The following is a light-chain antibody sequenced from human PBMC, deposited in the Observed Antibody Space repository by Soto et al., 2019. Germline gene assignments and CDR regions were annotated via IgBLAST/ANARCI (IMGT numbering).Light chain of an antibody. CDR2: DVS. J-gene: IGLJ2*01. V-gene: IGLV2-14*01. CDR3: SSYTSSSTSV. Sequence: QSVLTQPASVSGSPGQSITISCTGTSSDVGGYNYVSWYQQHPGKAPKLMIYDVSNRPSGVSNRFSGSKSGNTASLTISGLQAEDEADYYCSSYTSSSTSVFGGGTKLPVL. CDR1: SSDVGGYNY.